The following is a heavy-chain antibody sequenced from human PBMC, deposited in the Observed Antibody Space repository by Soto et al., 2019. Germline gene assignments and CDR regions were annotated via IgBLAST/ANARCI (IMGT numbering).Heavy chain of an antibody. CDR2: INAGNGNT. CDR1: GYTFTSYA. Sequence: ASVKVSCKASGYTFTSYAMHWVRQAPGQRLEWMGWINAGNGNTKYSQKFQGRVTMTTDTSTSTAYMELRSLRSDDTAVYYCARDGGVQARFDPWGEGTLVTVSS. CDR3: ARDGGVQARFDP. D-gene: IGHD2-8*02. V-gene: IGHV1-3*01. J-gene: IGHJ5*02.